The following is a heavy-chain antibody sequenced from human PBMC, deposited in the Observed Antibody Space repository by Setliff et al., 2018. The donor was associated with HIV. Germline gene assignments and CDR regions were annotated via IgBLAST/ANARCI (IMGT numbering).Heavy chain of an antibody. CDR3: ATNPEMATINYYYYYMDV. V-gene: IGHV1-69*13. D-gene: IGHD5-12*01. CDR1: GGTFRGFG. Sequence: SVKVSCKASGGTFRGFGISWVVQAPGQGLEWMGQIIPIFGTPRYARKFQGRVTITADESTSTVYMELSSLRSEDTAVYYCATNPEMATINYYYYYMDVWGKGTTVTV. CDR2: IIPIFGTP. J-gene: IGHJ6*03.